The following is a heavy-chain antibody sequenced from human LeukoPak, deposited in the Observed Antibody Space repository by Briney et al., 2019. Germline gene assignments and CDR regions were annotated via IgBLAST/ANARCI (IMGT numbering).Heavy chain of an antibody. CDR3: ARVLDTAMAYFDY. CDR1: GYAFTGYY. J-gene: IGHJ4*02. V-gene: IGHV1-2*02. CDR2: INPNSGGT. Sequence: ASVKVSCKASGYAFTGYYMHWVRQAPGQGLEWMGWINPNSGGTNYAQKFQGRVTMTRDTSISTAYMELSRLRSDDTAVYYCARVLDTAMAYFDYWGQGTLVTVSS. D-gene: IGHD5-18*01.